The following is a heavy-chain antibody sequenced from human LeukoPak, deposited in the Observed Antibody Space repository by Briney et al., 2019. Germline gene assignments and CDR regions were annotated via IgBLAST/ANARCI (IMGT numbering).Heavy chain of an antibody. Sequence: GESLKISCKGSGYSFANYWIAWVRQMHGKGLEWMGVIYPGDSDTRYSPSFQGQVTISADKSISTAYLQWSSLKASDTAMYYCARADYYDSSGYYYGGLGWFDPWGQGTLVTVSS. CDR3: ARADYYDSSGYYYGGLGWFDP. J-gene: IGHJ5*02. D-gene: IGHD3-22*01. CDR1: GYSFANYW. CDR2: IYPGDSDT. V-gene: IGHV5-51*01.